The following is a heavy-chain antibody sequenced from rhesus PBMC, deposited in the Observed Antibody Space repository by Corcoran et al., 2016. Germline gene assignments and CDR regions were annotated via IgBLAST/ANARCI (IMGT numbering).Heavy chain of an antibody. D-gene: IGHD6-25*01. CDR2: IYWDDDK. J-gene: IGHJ4*01. V-gene: IGHV2S1*01. CDR1: GFSLSTRGMG. CDR3: ARIAAAGYFDY. Sequence: QVTLKESGPALVKPTQTLTLTCTFSGFSLSTRGMGVGWIRQPPGKALEWLANIYWDDDKYYNTSLKSRLTISKDTSKNQVVLTMTNMDPVDTATYYCARIAAAGYFDYWGQGVLVAVSS.